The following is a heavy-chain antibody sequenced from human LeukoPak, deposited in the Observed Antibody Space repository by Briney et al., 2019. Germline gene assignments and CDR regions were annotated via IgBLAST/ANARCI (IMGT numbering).Heavy chain of an antibody. CDR2: IYSDHT. Sequence: GGSLRLSCAASGYLISCYGMHWVRQATARVLEWVSFIYSDHTHYSDSVKGRFTIYIDNAKNTLYLQMNSLRAEDTAVYYCARRAGGYSHPYDFWGQGTGVTVS. J-gene: IGHJ4*02. V-gene: IGHV3-53*01. CDR1: GYLISCYG. D-gene: IGHD4-23*01. CDR3: ARRAGGYSHPYDF.